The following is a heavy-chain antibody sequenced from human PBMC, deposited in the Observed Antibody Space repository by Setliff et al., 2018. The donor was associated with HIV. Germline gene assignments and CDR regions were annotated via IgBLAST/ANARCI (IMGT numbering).Heavy chain of an antibody. CDR1: GGSISDSRYY. CDR3: ARPVEMANREFDY. CDR2: IYYSGST. D-gene: IGHD1-26*01. J-gene: IGHJ4*02. V-gene: IGHV4-39*01. Sequence: SETLSLTCTVSGGSISDSRYYWGWIRQPPGKGLEWIGNIYYSGSTYYNPSLKSRVTISVDTSKNQFSLKLSSVTAADTAVYYCARPVEMANREFDYWGQGTLVTVSS.